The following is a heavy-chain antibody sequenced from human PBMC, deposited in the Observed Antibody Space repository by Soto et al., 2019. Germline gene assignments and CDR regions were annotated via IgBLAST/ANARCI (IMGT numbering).Heavy chain of an antibody. CDR2: ISAYNGNT. Sequence: QVQLVQSGAEVKKPGASVKVSCKASGYTFTSYGISWVRQAPGQGLEWMGWISAYNGNTNYAQKLQGRVTMTTDTSVSSAYMELRRLRSDDTAVYYCARWGSTVTFDYYDYYGMDVWGQGTTVTVSS. J-gene: IGHJ6*02. CDR1: GYTFTSYG. CDR3: ARWGSTVTFDYYDYYGMDV. D-gene: IGHD4-17*01. V-gene: IGHV1-18*01.